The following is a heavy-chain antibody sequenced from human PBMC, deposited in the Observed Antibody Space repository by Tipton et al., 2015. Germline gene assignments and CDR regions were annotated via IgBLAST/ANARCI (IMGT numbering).Heavy chain of an antibody. V-gene: IGHV3-33*01. Sequence: SLRLSCAASGFSFSSFGMHWVRQAPGEGLEWVAAIWYDGSDKYYAESLKGRVTISRDNSKNTVSLQMNSLRAEDTAVYYCARSVVYCSGDNCYSGEDWFVPWGQVTLVTVSS. CDR2: IWYDGSDK. CDR3: ARSVVYCSGDNCYSGEDWFVP. CDR1: GFSFSSFG. D-gene: IGHD2-15*01. J-gene: IGHJ5*02.